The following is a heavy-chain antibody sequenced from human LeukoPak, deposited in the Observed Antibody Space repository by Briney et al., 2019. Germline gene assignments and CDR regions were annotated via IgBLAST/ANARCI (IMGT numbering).Heavy chain of an antibody. CDR1: GVTFSSYG. CDR3: ANSRPQYSYGLYYFDY. CDR2: IRYDGSNK. V-gene: IGHV3-30*02. J-gene: IGHJ4*02. D-gene: IGHD5-18*01. Sequence: GGSLRLSCAASGVTFSSYGMHWVRQAPGKGLEWVAFIRYDGSNKYYADSVNGRFTLSRENSKTTLYLQMNSLSAEDTAVYYCANSRPQYSYGLYYFDYWGQGTLVTVSS.